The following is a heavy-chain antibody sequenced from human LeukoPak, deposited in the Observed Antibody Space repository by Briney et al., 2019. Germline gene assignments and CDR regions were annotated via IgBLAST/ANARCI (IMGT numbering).Heavy chain of an antibody. CDR2: MNPNSGNT. CDR1: GYTFTSYD. CDR3: ARGDYCSSTSCPYYYYYMDV. J-gene: IGHJ6*03. V-gene: IGHV1-8*01. D-gene: IGHD2-2*01. Sequence: VASVKVSCKASGYTFTSYDINWVRQATGQGLEWTGWMNPNSGNTGYAQKFQGRVTMTRNTSISTAYMELSSLRSEDTAVYYCARGDYCSSTSCPYYYYYMDVWGKGTTVTVSS.